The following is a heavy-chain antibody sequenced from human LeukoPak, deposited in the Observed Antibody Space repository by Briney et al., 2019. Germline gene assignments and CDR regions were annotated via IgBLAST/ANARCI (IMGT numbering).Heavy chain of an antibody. CDR1: GGSFSGYY. J-gene: IGHJ4*02. D-gene: IGHD3-3*01. Sequence: PSETLSLTCAVYGGSFSGYYWSWIRQPPGKGLEWIGEINHSGSTNYNPSLKSRVTISVDTSKNQFSLKLSSVTAADTAVYYCARRLRSLEWLLLRAAGSFDYWGQGTLVTVSS. CDR3: ARRLRSLEWLLLRAAGSFDY. V-gene: IGHV4-34*01. CDR2: INHSGST.